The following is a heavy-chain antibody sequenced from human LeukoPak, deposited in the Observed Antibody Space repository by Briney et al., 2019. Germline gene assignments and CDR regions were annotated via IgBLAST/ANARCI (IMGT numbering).Heavy chain of an antibody. J-gene: IGHJ4*02. Sequence: GGSLRLSCAASRFTFSTYSMNWVRQAPGKGLEWVAVISYDGSNKYYADSVKGRFTISRDNSKNSLYLQMNSLRAEDTAVYYCAKLWTGTTSYWGQGTLVTVSS. CDR2: ISYDGSNK. V-gene: IGHV3-30*18. CDR3: AKLWTGTTSY. D-gene: IGHD1-1*01. CDR1: RFTFSTYS.